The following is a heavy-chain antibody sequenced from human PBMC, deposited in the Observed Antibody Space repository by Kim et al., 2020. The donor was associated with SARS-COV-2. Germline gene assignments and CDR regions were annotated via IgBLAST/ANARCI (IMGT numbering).Heavy chain of an antibody. J-gene: IGHJ4*02. CDR1: GFTFSSYW. D-gene: IGHD2-2*01. V-gene: IGHV3-74*01. Sequence: GGSLRLSCAASGFTFSSYWMHWVRQAPGKGLVWVSRINSDGSSTSYADSVKGRFTISRDNAKNTLYLQMNSLRAEDTAVYYCASLVVVPAAIVARDYWGQGTLVTVSS. CDR3: ASLVVVPAAIVARDY. CDR2: INSDGSST.